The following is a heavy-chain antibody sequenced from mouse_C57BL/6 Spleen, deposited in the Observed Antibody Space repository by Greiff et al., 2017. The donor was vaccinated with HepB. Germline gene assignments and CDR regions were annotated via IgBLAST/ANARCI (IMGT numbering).Heavy chain of an antibody. V-gene: IGHV1-74*01. Sequence: VQLQQPGAELVKPGASVKVSCKASGYTFTSYWMHWVKQRPGQGLEWIGRIHPSDSDTNYNQKFKGKATLTVDKSSSTAYMQLSSLTSEDSAVYYCAIGTTTVVATRYAMDYWGQGTSVTVSS. D-gene: IGHD1-1*01. J-gene: IGHJ4*01. CDR2: IHPSDSDT. CDR3: AIGTTTVVATRYAMDY. CDR1: GYTFTSYW.